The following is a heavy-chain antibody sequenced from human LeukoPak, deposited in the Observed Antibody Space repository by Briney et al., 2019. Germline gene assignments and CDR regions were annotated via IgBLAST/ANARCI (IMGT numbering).Heavy chain of an antibody. Sequence: SETLSLTCAVYGGSFSGYYWSWIRQPPGKGLEWIGEINHSGSTNYNPSLKSRVTISVDTSKNQFSLKLSSVTAADTAVYYCARRMVRGVSPIAYMDVWGKGTTVTISS. D-gene: IGHD3-10*01. CDR1: GGSFSGYY. V-gene: IGHV4-34*01. CDR3: ARRMVRGVSPIAYMDV. CDR2: INHSGST. J-gene: IGHJ6*03.